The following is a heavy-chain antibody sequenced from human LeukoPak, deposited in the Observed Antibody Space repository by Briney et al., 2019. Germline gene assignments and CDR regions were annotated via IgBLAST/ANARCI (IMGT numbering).Heavy chain of an antibody. CDR2: IYSSGNT. V-gene: IGHV4-59*01. CDR1: HDSFTSYY. Sequence: SGILSLTCSVSHDSFTSYYWNWIRQPPGKGLEWLGYIYSSGNTDYNPALKSRVTMSMDTSRNQFSLKLRSVTAADTAIYYCARDEGIAAQFDFWGQGMLVTVSS. CDR3: ARDEGIAAQFDF. J-gene: IGHJ4*02. D-gene: IGHD6-6*01.